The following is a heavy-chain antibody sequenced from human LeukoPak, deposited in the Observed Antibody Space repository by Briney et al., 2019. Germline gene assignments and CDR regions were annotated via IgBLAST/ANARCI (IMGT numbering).Heavy chain of an antibody. CDR3: ARGLPIVVPAAIRAPFDY. CDR1: GGSISSYY. V-gene: IGHV4-4*07. J-gene: IGHJ4*02. D-gene: IGHD2-2*02. Sequence: SETLSLTCTVSGGSISSYYWSWIRQPAGKGLEWIGRIYTSGSTNYNPSLKSRVTISVDTSKNQFSLKLSSVTAADTAVYYCARGLPIVVPAAIRAPFDYWGQGTLVTVSS. CDR2: IYTSGST.